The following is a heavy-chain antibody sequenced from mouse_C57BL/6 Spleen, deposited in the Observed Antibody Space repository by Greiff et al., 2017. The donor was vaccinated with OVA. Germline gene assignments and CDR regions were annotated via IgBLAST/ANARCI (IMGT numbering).Heavy chain of an antibody. CDR2: IDPANGNT. J-gene: IGHJ4*01. V-gene: IGHV14-3*01. CDR1: GFNFKNTY. Sequence: EVQLQQSVAELVRPGASVKLSCTASGFNFKNTYMHWVKQRPEQGLEWIGRIDPANGNTKYAPKFPGKATITADTSSNTAYLQLSSLTSEDTYIYDCARWTTGTRAMDYWGQGTSVTVSS. CDR3: ARWTTGTRAMDY. D-gene: IGHD2-12*01.